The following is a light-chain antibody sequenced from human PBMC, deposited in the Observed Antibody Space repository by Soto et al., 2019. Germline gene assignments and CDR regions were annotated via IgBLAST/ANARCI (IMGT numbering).Light chain of an antibody. J-gene: IGLJ1*01. V-gene: IGLV1-44*01. CDR2: SNN. Sequence: QSLLTQPPSASGTPGQRVTISCSGSSSNIGSNTVNWYQQLPGTAPKLLIYSNNQRPSWVPDRFSGSKSGTSASLAISGLQSEDEADYYCAAWDDSLNGYVLGTGTKV. CDR1: SSNIGSNT. CDR3: AAWDDSLNGYV.